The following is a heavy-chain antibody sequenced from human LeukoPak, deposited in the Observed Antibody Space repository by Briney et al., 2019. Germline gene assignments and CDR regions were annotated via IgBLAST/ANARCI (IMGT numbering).Heavy chain of an antibody. D-gene: IGHD3-9*01. CDR1: GFTFSSYA. CDR2: ISGSGGST. J-gene: IGHJ1*01. Sequence: PGGSLRLSCAASGFTFSSYAMSWVRQAPGKGLEWVSAISGSGGSTYYADSVKGRFTISRDNSKNTLYLQMNSLRAEDTAVYYCAKDRRLASRPEYFQHWGQGTLVTVSS. V-gene: IGHV3-23*01. CDR3: AKDRRLASRPEYFQH.